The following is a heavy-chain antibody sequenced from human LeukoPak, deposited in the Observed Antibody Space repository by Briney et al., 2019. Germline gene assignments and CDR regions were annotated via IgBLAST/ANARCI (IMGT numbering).Heavy chain of an antibody. CDR2: ISYDGSNK. Sequence: GGSLRLSCAASGFTFSSYGTHWVRQAPGKGLEWVAVISYDGSNKYYADSVKGRFTISRDNSKNTLYLQMNSLRAEDTAVYYCAKGTYSSSWSNNLGYYFDYWGQGTLVTVSS. D-gene: IGHD6-13*01. CDR1: GFTFSSYG. J-gene: IGHJ4*02. V-gene: IGHV3-30*18. CDR3: AKGTYSSSWSNNLGYYFDY.